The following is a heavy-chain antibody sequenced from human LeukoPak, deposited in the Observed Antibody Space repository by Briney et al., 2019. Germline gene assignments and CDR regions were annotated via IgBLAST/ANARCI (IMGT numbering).Heavy chain of an antibody. J-gene: IGHJ4*02. V-gene: IGHV4-31*01. Sequence: PSETLSLTCTVSGGSISSGGYYWSWIRQHPGKGLEWIGYIYYSGSTYYNPSLKSPVTISVDTSKNQFSLKLSSVTAADTAVYYCARGCGREDPFDYWGQGTLVTVSS. CDR3: ARGCGREDPFDY. D-gene: IGHD2-21*01. CDR1: GGSISSGGYY. CDR2: IYYSGST.